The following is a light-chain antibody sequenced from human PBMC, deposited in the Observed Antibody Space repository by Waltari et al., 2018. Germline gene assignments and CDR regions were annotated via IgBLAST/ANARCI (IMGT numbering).Light chain of an antibody. Sequence: QSVLTQPPSASGTPGQRVTISCSGSSSNIGSNTVNWYQQLPGTAPKLLIYSNNQRPSGVPDRFSGSESGTSASLAISGLQSEDEADYYCAAWDDSLNGLVVFGGGTKLTVL. CDR3: AAWDDSLNGLVV. CDR1: SSNIGSNT. V-gene: IGLV1-44*01. CDR2: SNN. J-gene: IGLJ2*01.